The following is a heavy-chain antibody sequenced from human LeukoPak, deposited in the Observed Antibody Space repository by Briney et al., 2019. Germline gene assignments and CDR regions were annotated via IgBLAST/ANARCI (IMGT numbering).Heavy chain of an antibody. V-gene: IGHV3-23*01. D-gene: IGHD3-16*01. CDR3: AKDDDWGRFNH. CDR2: ISPRGDIT. Sequence: GGSLRLSCAASGFNFNNYDMTWVRQAPGKGLEWVSGISPRGDITYYKDSVRGRFTISRDNFKNTVSLQLNSLRAEDTAMYYCAKDDDWGRFNHWGQGTLVTVSS. CDR1: GFNFNNYD. J-gene: IGHJ1*01.